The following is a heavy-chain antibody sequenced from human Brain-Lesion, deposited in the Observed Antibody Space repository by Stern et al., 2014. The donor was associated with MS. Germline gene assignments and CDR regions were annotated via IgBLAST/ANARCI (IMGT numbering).Heavy chain of an antibody. J-gene: IGHJ6*02. CDR3: ARDQFTTSLDV. CDR2: IYYSGTT. D-gene: IGHD2-2*01. V-gene: IGHV4-31*03. Sequence: QVQLMQSGPGLVKPSQTLSLTCTVSGGSVSSDNYYWTWIRQHPGKGLEWIGHIYYSGTTYYNPSLKSRFTISIDTSKNQFSLNLNSVTAADTAMYYCARDQFTTSLDVWGQGTTVTVSS. CDR1: GGSVSSDNYY.